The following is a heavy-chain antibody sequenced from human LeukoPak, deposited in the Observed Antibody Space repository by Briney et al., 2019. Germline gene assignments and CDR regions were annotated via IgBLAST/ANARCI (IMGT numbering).Heavy chain of an antibody. D-gene: IGHD3-22*01. CDR3: ARGPRRGDSSGYYYGVY. Sequence: GRSLRLSCAASGFTFSSYGLHWVRQAPGKGLEWVAVIWYDGSNKYYADSVKGRFTISRDNSKNTLYLQMNSLRAEDTAVYYCARGPRRGDSSGYYYGVYWGQGTLVTVSP. CDR1: GFTFSSYG. CDR2: IWYDGSNK. J-gene: IGHJ4*02. V-gene: IGHV3-33*01.